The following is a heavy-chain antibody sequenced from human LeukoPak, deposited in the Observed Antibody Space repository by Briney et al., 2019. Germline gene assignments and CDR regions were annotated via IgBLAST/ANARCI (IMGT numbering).Heavy chain of an antibody. CDR3: AKQYSSSWYLDY. CDR1: GFTFSSYS. V-gene: IGHV3-21*01. D-gene: IGHD6-13*01. CDR2: ISSSSYI. Sequence: GGSLRLSCAASGFTFSSYSMNWVRQAPGKGLEWVSSISSSSYIYYADSVKGRFTISRDNAKNSLYLQMNSLRAEDTAVYYCAKQYSSSWYLDYWGQGTLVTVSS. J-gene: IGHJ4*02.